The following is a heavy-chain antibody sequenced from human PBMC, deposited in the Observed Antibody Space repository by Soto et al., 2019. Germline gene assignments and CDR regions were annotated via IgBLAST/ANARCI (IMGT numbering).Heavy chain of an antibody. CDR3: VRGRGGPVMDV. Sequence: QVQLQQWGAGLLKPSETLSLTCAVYGGSFSGYYRSWIRQPPGKGLEWIGEINHSGSTNYNPSLKSRVTISVDTSKNQFSLKLTSVTAADTAVYYCVRGRGGPVMDVWGQGTTVTVSS. V-gene: IGHV4-34*01. CDR2: INHSGST. D-gene: IGHD3-16*01. CDR1: GGSFSGYY. J-gene: IGHJ6*02.